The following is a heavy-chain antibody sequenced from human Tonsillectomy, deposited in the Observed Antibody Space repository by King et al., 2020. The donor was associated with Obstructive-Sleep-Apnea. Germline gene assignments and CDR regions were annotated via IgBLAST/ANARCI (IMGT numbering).Heavy chain of an antibody. D-gene: IGHD6-13*01. Sequence: HVQLQQWGAGLLKPSETLSLTCAVFGGSFSDYYWSWIRQPPGKGLEWIGEINHSGSTNYNSSLKSRVTISVDTSKNQFSLKLNSVTAADTAVYYCARGSGAAAVNWFDPWGQGTLVTVSS. J-gene: IGHJ5*02. CDR3: ARGSGAAAVNWFDP. V-gene: IGHV4-34*01. CDR1: GGSFSDYY. CDR2: INHSGST.